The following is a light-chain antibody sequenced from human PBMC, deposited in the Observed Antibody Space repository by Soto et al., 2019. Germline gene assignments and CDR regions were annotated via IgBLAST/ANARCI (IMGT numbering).Light chain of an antibody. CDR1: QSVSSY. V-gene: IGKV3-11*01. CDR3: QQRSNGPPIT. J-gene: IGKJ5*01. Sequence: VFTQSRATRPFSRGEKPTLSVRASQSVSSYLAWYQQKPGQAPRLLIYDASNRATGIPARFSGSGSGTDFTLTISSLEREDFAVYYCQQRSNGPPITVGQGTRLEIK. CDR2: DAS.